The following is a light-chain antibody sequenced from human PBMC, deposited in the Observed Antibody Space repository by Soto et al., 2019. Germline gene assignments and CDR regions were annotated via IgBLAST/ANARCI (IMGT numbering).Light chain of an antibody. V-gene: IGKV1-5*03. CDR1: QSVNDY. J-gene: IGKJ1*01. CDR2: RAS. Sequence: DIQMTQTPSTLSASVGDRVTITCRASQSVNDYLACYRQKPGKAPNLLIYRASNLEIGVPSRFSGSGSGTEFTLTISSLQPDDFATYYCQQNNRYPWTFGQGTKVDI. CDR3: QQNNRYPWT.